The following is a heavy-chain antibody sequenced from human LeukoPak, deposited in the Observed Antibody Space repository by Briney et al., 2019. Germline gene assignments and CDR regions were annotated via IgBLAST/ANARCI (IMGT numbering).Heavy chain of an antibody. CDR3: AKGQYYFDY. CDR2: INSDGGGT. V-gene: IGHV3-74*01. D-gene: IGHD6-19*01. Sequence: GGSLRPSCAASGFTFSNYWMHWVRQVPGKGLVWVSRINSDGGGTNYADSVKGRFTVSRDNAKNTLYLQMNSLRAEDTAVYYCAKGQYYFDYWGQGTLVTVSS. J-gene: IGHJ4*02. CDR1: GFTFSNYW.